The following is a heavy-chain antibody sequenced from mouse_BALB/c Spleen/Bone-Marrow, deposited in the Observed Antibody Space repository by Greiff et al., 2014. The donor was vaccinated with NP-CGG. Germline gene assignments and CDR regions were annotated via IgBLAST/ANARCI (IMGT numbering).Heavy chain of an antibody. CDR2: INPSTGNT. D-gene: IGHD5-2*01. CDR3: ARGIRGGYFDD. Sequence: QVQLQQSGAELAKPGASVKMSCKASGYTFTTYWIHWVQQRPGQGLEWIGYINPSTGNTEYNQKFRVRATLTADKSSSTRYMQLSRLTSEDSAVYYWARGIRGGYFDDWGAGTTVTVSA. V-gene: IGHV1-7*01. CDR1: GYTFTTYW. J-gene: IGHJ1*01.